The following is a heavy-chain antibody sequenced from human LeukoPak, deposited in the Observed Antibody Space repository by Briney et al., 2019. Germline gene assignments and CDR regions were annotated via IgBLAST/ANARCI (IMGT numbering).Heavy chain of an antibody. CDR3: ARPYGDYLYYFDY. V-gene: IGHV4-34*01. J-gene: IGHJ4*02. CDR2: INHSGST. Sequence: PSETLSLTCAVYGGSFSRYYWTWIRQPPGKVLEWIGEINHSGSTNYNPSLKSRVTISVDTSKNQFSLKLSPVTAADTAVYYCARPYGDYLYYFDYWGQGTLVTVSS. CDR1: GGSFSRYY. D-gene: IGHD4-17*01.